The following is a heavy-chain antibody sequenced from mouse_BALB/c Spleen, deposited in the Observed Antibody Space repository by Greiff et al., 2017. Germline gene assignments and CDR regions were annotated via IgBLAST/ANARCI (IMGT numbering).Heavy chain of an antibody. CDR2: IDPASGNT. J-gene: IGHJ4*01. CDR3: AREDGTFYDAMDY. CDR1: GFTIKDTD. V-gene: IGHV14-3*02. D-gene: IGHD2-1*01. Sequence: EVQLQQSGAELVTPGASVTFSCTASGFTIKDTDVHWVQQTPEQGLEWIGRIDPASGNTKYAPKFQGKATITADTSPNSAYLQLSSLTSEDTDVYASAREDGTFYDAMDYWGQGTSVTVSS.